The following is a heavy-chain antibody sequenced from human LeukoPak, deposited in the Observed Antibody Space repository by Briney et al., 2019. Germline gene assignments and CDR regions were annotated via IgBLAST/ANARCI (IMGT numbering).Heavy chain of an antibody. Sequence: GRSLRLSCAASGFTFSSYAMHWVRQAPGKGLEWVAVISYDGSNKYYADSVKGRFTISRDNSKNTLYLQMNSLRAEDTAVYYCARARYGDYRRSPFDYWGQGTLVTVSS. V-gene: IGHV3-30-3*01. D-gene: IGHD4-17*01. J-gene: IGHJ4*02. CDR3: ARARYGDYRRSPFDY. CDR2: ISYDGSNK. CDR1: GFTFSSYA.